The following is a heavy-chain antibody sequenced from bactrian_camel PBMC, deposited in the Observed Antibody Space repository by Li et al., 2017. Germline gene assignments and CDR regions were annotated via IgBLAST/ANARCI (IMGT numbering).Heavy chain of an antibody. V-gene: IGHV3S1*01. D-gene: IGHD1*01. Sequence: VQLVESGGGSVQAGGSLTLSCAASGGIDSSVCMAWFRQAPGNEREGVAAIATLGPGTYINYADSVKGRFTISRDNTKSTIFLQMNSLTPEDTAVYYCAAVARPFYWRCSAVTGTEFRHWGQGTQVTVS. J-gene: IGHJ4*01. CDR3: AAVARPFYWRCSAVTGTEFRH. CDR1: GGIDSSVC. CDR2: IATLGPGT.